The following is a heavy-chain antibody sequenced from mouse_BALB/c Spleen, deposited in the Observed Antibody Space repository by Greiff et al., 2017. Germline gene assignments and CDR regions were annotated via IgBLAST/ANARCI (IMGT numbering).Heavy chain of an antibody. CDR1: GFTFSSYA. V-gene: IGHV5-9-3*01. J-gene: IGHJ3*01. Sequence: EVKLVESGGGLVKPGGSLKLSCAASGFTFSSYAMSWVRQTPEKRLEWVATISSGGSYTYYPDSVKGRFTISRDNAKNTLYLQMSSLRSEDTAMYYCARGIYYGYTWFAYWGQGTLVTVSA. D-gene: IGHD2-2*01. CDR3: ARGIYYGYTWFAY. CDR2: ISSGGSYT.